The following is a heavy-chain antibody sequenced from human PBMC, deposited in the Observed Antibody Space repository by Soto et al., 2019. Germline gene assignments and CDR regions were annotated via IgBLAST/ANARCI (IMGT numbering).Heavy chain of an antibody. D-gene: IGHD5-18*01. CDR1: GFTFSSYA. CDR2: ISYDGSNK. CDR3: ARDNRYSYGYGY. Sequence: QVQLVESGGGVVQPGRSLRLSCAASGFTFSSYAMHWIRQAPGKGLEWVAVISYDGSNKYYADSVKGRFTISRDNSKNTLYLQMNSLRAEDTAVYYCARDNRYSYGYGYWGQGTLVTVSS. V-gene: IGHV3-30-3*01. J-gene: IGHJ4*02.